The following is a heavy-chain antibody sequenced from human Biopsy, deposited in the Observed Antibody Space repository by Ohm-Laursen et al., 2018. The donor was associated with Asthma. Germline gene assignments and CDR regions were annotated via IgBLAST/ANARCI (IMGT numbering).Heavy chain of an antibody. CDR1: GFNFSYYS. D-gene: IGHD3-3*01. CDR2: ISSSSSTI. CDR3: ASQSSGPDFWSGYYYFDY. J-gene: IGHJ4*02. Sequence: SLRLSCAATGFNFSYYSMNWVRQAPGKGLEWVSYISSSSSTIYYADSVRGRFTISRDNAKNSLYLQMNSLRDEDTAVYYCASQSSGPDFWSGYYYFDYWGQGTLVTVSS. V-gene: IGHV3-48*02.